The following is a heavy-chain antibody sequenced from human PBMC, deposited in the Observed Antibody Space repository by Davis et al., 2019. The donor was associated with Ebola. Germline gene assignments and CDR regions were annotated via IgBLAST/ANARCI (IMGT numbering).Heavy chain of an antibody. J-gene: IGHJ5*02. CDR1: GGSISSYY. D-gene: IGHD6-19*01. CDR3: ARESRYSSGWYSTWFDP. CDR2: TYYSGST. V-gene: IGHV4-59*01. Sequence: SETLSLTCTVSGGSISSYYWSWIRQPPGKGLEWIGYTYYSGSTNYNPSLKSRVTISVDTSKNQFSLKLSSVTAADTAVYYCARESRYSSGWYSTWFDPWGQGTLVTVSS.